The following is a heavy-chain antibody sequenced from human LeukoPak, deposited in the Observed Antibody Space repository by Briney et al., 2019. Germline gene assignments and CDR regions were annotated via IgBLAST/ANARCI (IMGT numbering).Heavy chain of an antibody. CDR3: AKENYYDSSGYYPSPFDY. CDR1: GFTFSSYG. CDR2: ISYDGSNK. J-gene: IGHJ4*02. V-gene: IGHV3-30*18. D-gene: IGHD3-22*01. Sequence: GGSLRLSCAASGFTFSSYGMHWVRQAPGKGLEWVAVISYDGSNKYYADSVKGRFTISRDNSKNTLYLQMNRLRAEDTAVYYCAKENYYDSSGYYPSPFDYWGQGTLVTVSS.